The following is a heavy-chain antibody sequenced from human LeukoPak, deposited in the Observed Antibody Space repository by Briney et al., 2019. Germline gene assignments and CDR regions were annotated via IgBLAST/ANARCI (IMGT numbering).Heavy chain of an antibody. CDR2: IKPEGSEK. D-gene: IGHD6-13*01. CDR3: AKGGEVSTWYKRLKLYFDS. V-gene: IGHV3-7*01. CDR1: GFTFSTYW. J-gene: IGHJ4*02. Sequence: GGSLRLSCAASGFTFSTYWMHWVRQAPGEGLEGVASIKPEGSEKYCVDSVRGRFTISRDNAKNTLYLQLTSLRAEDTAVYYCAKGGEVSTWYKRLKLYFDSWSRGTLVTVSS.